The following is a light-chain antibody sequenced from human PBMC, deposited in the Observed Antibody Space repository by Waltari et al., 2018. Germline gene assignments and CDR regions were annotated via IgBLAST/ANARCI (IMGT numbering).Light chain of an antibody. J-gene: IGLJ2*01. CDR3: ATWDDSLNGHV. Sequence: QSVLTQPPSASGTPGQKVTISCSGSTSNIGSHTVNWYQQLPGAAPKLLIFSNDQRPSWVPDRFSGSKSGTSDSLAISGLQSEDEADYYCATWDDSLNGHVFGVGTKV. CDR1: TSNIGSHT. CDR2: SND. V-gene: IGLV1-44*01.